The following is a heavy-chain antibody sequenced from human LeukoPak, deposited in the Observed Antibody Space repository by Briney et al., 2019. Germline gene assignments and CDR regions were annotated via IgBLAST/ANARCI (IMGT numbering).Heavy chain of an antibody. CDR1: GGSFSNYY. V-gene: IGHV4-34*01. CDR3: ARGYGGNPPANY. J-gene: IGHJ4*02. Sequence: SETLSLTCAVYGGSFSNYYWSWIRQPPGRGLEWIGEINHSGSTNYNPSLKSRVTISVDTSKNQFSLKLSSVTAADTAVYYCARGYGGNPPANYWGQGTLVTVSS. CDR2: INHSGST. D-gene: IGHD4-23*01.